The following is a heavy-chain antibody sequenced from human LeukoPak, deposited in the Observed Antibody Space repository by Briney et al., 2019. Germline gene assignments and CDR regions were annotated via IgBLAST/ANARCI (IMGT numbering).Heavy chain of an antibody. V-gene: IGHV4-31*03. CDR1: GGSISSGGYY. J-gene: IGHJ4*02. D-gene: IGHD6-19*01. CDR3: ASLNLRSSGWYKGGY. CDR2: IYYSGST. Sequence: RTSQTLSLTCTVSGGSISSGGYYWSWIRQHPGKGLEWIGYIYYSGSTYYNPSLKSRVTISVDTSKNQFSLKLSSVTAADTAVYYCASLNLRSSGWYKGGYWGQGTLVTVSS.